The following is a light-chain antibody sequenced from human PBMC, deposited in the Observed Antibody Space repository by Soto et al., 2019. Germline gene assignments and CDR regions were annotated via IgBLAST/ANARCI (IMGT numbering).Light chain of an antibody. J-gene: IGLJ1*01. V-gene: IGLV2-14*01. Sequence: QSALTQPPSVSGSPGQSITISCTGNSNDIGAYNYVSWYQQHPGKAPRLLIHGVRNRPSGISSRFSASKSGPTASLTISGLQAEDEADYYCSSFTTNRFYVFGPGTKVTVL. CDR2: GVR. CDR3: SSFTTNRFYV. CDR1: SNDIGAYNY.